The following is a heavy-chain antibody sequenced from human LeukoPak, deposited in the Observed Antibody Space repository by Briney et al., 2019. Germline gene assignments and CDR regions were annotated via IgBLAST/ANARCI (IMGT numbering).Heavy chain of an antibody. CDR2: IKEDGSEK. CDR3: ARNDN. CDR1: GLTFKRNW. D-gene: IGHD3-22*01. V-gene: IGHV3-7*01. J-gene: IGHJ4*02. Sequence: GGSLRLSCAAFGLTFKRNWMGWFRKAPGKGLEWVDNIKEDGSEKYYVDSVKGRFTISRDNAKNSLYLQMNSLRGEDTAVYYCARNDNWGQGTLVTVSS.